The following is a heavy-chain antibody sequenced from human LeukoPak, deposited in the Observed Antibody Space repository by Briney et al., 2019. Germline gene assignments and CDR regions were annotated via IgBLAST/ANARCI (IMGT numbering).Heavy chain of an antibody. CDR3: AKYIMTTGFDC. D-gene: IGHD3-16*01. J-gene: IGHJ4*02. CDR1: GGSISGSSYY. CDR2: IYYSGST. Sequence: SETLSLTCTVSGGSISGSSYYWGWIRQPPGKGLEWIGSIYYSGSTYYNPSLKSRVTISVDTSKNQFSLKLNSVTAADTAVYYCAKYIMTTGFDCWGQGTLVTVSS. V-gene: IGHV4-39*07.